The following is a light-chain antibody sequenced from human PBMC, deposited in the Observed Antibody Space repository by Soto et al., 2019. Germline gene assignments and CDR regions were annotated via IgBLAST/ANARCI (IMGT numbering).Light chain of an antibody. Sequence: QSALTQPPSVSGSPGQSVTISCTGTSSDVGGYDYVSWYQQRPGKAPKLLIYDVTKRPSGVPDRFSGSKSGNTASLTISGLQTEDEADYYCNSYVAGSNVFGTGTKLTVL. V-gene: IGLV2-11*01. CDR1: SSDVGGYDY. J-gene: IGLJ1*01. CDR3: NSYVAGSNV. CDR2: DVT.